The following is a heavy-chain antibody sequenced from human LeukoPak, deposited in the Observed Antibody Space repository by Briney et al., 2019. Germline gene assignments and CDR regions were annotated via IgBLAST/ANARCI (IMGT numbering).Heavy chain of an antibody. CDR3: ARDSPYGPTGYYGMDV. V-gene: IGHV3-21*01. CDR2: ISSTTTYI. J-gene: IGHJ6*02. Sequence: GGSLRLSCAASGFTFTTYTMNWVRQAPGKGLEWLSSISSTTTYIYYTDSVKGRFTISRDNAKNSLYLQMNSLRAEDTAVYYCARDSPYGPTGYYGMDVWGQGTTVTVSS. D-gene: IGHD3-10*01. CDR1: GFTFTTYT.